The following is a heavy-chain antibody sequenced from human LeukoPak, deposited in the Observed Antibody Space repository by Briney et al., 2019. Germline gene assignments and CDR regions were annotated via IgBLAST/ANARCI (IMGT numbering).Heavy chain of an antibody. J-gene: IGHJ6*04. CDR2: FDPEDGET. Sequence: ASVKVSCKVSGYTLTELSMHWVRQAPGKGLEWMGGFDPEDGETIYAPKFQGRVTMTEDTSTDTAYMELSSLRSEDTAVYYCAREVHRYFDWLSEYYYYYGMDVWGKGTTVTVSS. D-gene: IGHD3-9*01. CDR3: AREVHRYFDWLSEYYYYYGMDV. V-gene: IGHV1-24*01. CDR1: GYTLTELS.